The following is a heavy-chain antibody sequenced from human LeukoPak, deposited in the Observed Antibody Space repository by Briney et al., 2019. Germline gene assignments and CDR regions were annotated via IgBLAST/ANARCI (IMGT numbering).Heavy chain of an antibody. V-gene: IGHV4-59*01. CDR1: GGFISSYY. D-gene: IGHD3-22*01. CDR2: IYYSGST. Sequence: KPSETLSLTCTVSGGFISSYYWSWIRQPPGKGLEWIGHIYYSGSTNYNPSLKSRVTISVDTSKSQFSLNLSSVTAADTAVYYCARNYDSSGYTAFGYWGRGTLVTVSS. CDR3: ARNYDSSGYTAFGY. J-gene: IGHJ4*02.